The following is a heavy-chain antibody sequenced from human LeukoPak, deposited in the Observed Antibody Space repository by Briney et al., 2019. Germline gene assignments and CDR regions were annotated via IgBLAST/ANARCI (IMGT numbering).Heavy chain of an antibody. CDR1: GYTFTSYG. D-gene: IGHD3-3*01. CDR3: ARVGGGNDFWSGYPQNYNWFDP. V-gene: IGHV1-18*01. CDR2: ISAYNGNT. J-gene: IGHJ5*02. Sequence: ASVKVSCKASGYTFTSYGISWVRQAPGQGLEWMGWISAYNGNTNYAQKLQGRVTMTTDTSTSTAYMELRSLRSDDTAVYYCARVGGGNDFWSGYPQNYNWFDPWGQGTLVTVSS.